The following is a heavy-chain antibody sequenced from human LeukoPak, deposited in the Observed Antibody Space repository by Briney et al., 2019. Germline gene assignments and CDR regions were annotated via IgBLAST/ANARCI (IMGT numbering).Heavy chain of an antibody. J-gene: IGHJ6*03. V-gene: IGHV4-39*01. CDR3: ARRVVVVPAATDYYYMDV. Sequence: PSETLSLTCTVSGVSISSSSYYWGWIRQPPGKGLEWIGSIYYSGSTYYNPSLKSRVTISVDTSKNQFSLKLSSVTAADTAVYYCARRVVVVPAATDYYYMDVWGKGTTVTVSS. CDR2: IYYSGST. D-gene: IGHD2-2*01. CDR1: GVSISSSSYY.